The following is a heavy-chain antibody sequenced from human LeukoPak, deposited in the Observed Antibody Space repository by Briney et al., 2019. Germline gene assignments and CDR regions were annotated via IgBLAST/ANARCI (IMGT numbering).Heavy chain of an antibody. CDR2: IRSKANNYAT. D-gene: IGHD3-10*01. CDR1: GFTFSGSA. CDR3: TFGSGSSH. V-gene: IGHV3-73*01. J-gene: IGHJ1*01. Sequence: GGSLKLSCAASGFTFSGSAMHWVRQASGKGLEWVGRIRSKANNYATAYAASVTGRFTISRDDSKNTAYLQMNSLKTEDTAVYYCTFGSGSSHWGQGTLVTVSS.